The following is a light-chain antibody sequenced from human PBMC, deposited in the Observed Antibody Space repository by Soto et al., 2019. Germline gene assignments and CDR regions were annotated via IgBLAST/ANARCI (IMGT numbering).Light chain of an antibody. J-gene: IGLJ3*02. CDR2: DNN. CDR1: TSNIGAGYD. V-gene: IGLV1-40*01. CDR3: QSYDTSLSAWV. Sequence: QSVLTQPPSVSGAPGQRVTFSCTGGTSNIGAGYDVHWYQQLPGTAPKLLMFDNNNRPSGVPDRFSVSKSGTSVSLAITGLQTEDEADYYCQSYDTSLSAWVFGGGTKLTVL.